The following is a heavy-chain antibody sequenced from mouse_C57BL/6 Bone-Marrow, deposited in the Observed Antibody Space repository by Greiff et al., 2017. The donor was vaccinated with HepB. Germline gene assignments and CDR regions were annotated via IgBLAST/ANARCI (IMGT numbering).Heavy chain of an antibody. D-gene: IGHD1-1*01. J-gene: IGHJ4*01. CDR1: GYTFTDYE. V-gene: IGHV1-15*01. CDR2: IDPETGGT. CDR3: TKGESYGSYAMDY. Sequence: QVQLQQSGAELVRPGASVTLSCKASGYTFTDYEMHWVKQTPVHGLEWIGAIDPETGGTAYNQKFKGKAILTADKSSSTAYMELRSLTSEDSAVYYCTKGESYGSYAMDYGGQGTSVTVSA.